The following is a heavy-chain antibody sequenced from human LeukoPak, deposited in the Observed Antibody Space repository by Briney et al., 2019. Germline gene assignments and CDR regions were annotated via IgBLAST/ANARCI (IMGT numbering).Heavy chain of an antibody. J-gene: IGHJ1*01. Sequence: SETLSLTCAVYGGSFSGYYWSWIRQPPGKGLEWIGEINHSGSTNYNPSLKSRVTISVDTSKNQFSLKLSSVTAAGTAVYYCARAGSSGWYSRYFQHWGQGTLVTVSS. V-gene: IGHV4-34*01. D-gene: IGHD6-19*01. CDR3: ARAGSSGWYSRYFQH. CDR2: INHSGST. CDR1: GGSFSGYY.